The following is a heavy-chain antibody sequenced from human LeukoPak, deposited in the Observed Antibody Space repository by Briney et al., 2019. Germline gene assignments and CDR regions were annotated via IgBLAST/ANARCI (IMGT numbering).Heavy chain of an antibody. CDR2: ISDIGSI. D-gene: IGHD2/OR15-2a*01. CDR3: AGHHPRNTVDF. V-gene: IGHV4-59*08. CDR1: GGSISSYY. Sequence: PSETLSLTCTVSGGSISSYYWSWIRQPPGKGLEWIAYISDIGSINYNPSLRSRVTISLETSKNQFSLKLSSVTAADTAAYYCAGHHPRNTVDFWGQGTLVTVSS. J-gene: IGHJ4*02.